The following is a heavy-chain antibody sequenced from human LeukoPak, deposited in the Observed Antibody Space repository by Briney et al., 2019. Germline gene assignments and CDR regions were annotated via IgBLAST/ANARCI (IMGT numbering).Heavy chain of an antibody. CDR1: GYTFTSYG. J-gene: IGHJ4*02. V-gene: IGHV1-18*01. Sequence: VASVKVSCKASGYTFTSYGISWVRQAPGQGLEWMGWISAYNGNTNYAQKLQGRVTMTTDTSTSTAYMELRSLRSDDTAVYYCAGRGGYYDFWSGGGTIHYFDYWGQGTLVTVSS. CDR3: AGRGGYYDFWSGGGTIHYFDY. D-gene: IGHD3-3*01. CDR2: ISAYNGNT.